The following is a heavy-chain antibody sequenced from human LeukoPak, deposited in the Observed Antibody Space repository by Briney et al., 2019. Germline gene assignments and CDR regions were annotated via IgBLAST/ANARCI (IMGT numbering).Heavy chain of an antibody. V-gene: IGHV4-39*07. D-gene: IGHD2-15*01. CDR1: GGSISGRSYY. CDR3: ARGPVVVVAATHYFDS. CDR2: FYYTGIT. J-gene: IGHJ4*02. Sequence: MPSETLSLTCTVSGGSISGRSYYWGWIRQPPGKGLEWIGSFYYTGITYFNPSLKGRVTVSVDTSRKHFSLKLTSATAADTAVYYCARGPVVVVAATHYFDSWGQGTLVTVSS.